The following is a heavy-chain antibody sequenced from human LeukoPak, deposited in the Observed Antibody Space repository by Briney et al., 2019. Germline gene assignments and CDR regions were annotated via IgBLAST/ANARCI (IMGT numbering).Heavy chain of an antibody. CDR1: GYTFTSYY. Sequence: ASVKVSCKASGYTFTSYYMHWVRQAPGQGLEWMGIINPSGGSTSYAQKFQGRVTMTRDTSTSTVYMELSSLRSEDTAVYYCASPGITGTTGDEKDAFDIWGQGTMVTVSS. CDR2: INPSGGST. J-gene: IGHJ3*02. D-gene: IGHD1-20*01. V-gene: IGHV1-46*01. CDR3: ASPGITGTTGDEKDAFDI.